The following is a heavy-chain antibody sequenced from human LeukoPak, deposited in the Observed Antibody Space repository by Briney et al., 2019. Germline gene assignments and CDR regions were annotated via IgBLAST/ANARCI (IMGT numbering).Heavy chain of an antibody. Sequence: SVKVSCKASGGTFSSYAISWVRQAPGQGLEWMGGIIPIFGTANYAQKFQGRVTITADKSTSTAYMELSSLRSEDTAVYYCARVDSGSYYSYYYYYMDVWGKGTTVTVSS. D-gene: IGHD1-26*01. CDR1: GGTFSSYA. J-gene: IGHJ6*03. CDR3: ARVDSGSYYSYYYYYMDV. V-gene: IGHV1-69*06. CDR2: IIPIFGTA.